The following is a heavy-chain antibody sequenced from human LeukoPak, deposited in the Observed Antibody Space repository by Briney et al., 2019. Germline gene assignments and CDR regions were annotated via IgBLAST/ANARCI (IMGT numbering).Heavy chain of an antibody. Sequence: SEILSLTCTVSGVSISSSNSYWGWIRQPPGKGLEWIGSIYYSGNTYYNASLKSQVSISIDTSKNQFSLKLTSVTAADTAVYYCARQTGSGLFILPGGQGTLVTVSS. D-gene: IGHD3/OR15-3a*01. CDR2: IYYSGNT. CDR3: ARQTGSGLFILP. CDR1: GVSISSSNSY. J-gene: IGHJ4*02. V-gene: IGHV4-39*01.